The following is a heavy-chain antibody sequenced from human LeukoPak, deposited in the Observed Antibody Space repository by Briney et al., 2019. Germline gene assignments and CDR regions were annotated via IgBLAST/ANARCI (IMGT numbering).Heavy chain of an antibody. CDR1: GFTFSSYA. V-gene: IGHV3-23*01. CDR2: ISGSGGST. Sequence: GGSLRLSCAASGFTFSSYAMSWVRQAPGKGLEWVSAISGSGGSTYYADSVKGRFTVSRDNSKNTLYLQMNSLRAEDTAVYYCARDTRSDIVVVPAAIILDYWGQGTLVTVSS. D-gene: IGHD2-2*02. CDR3: ARDTRSDIVVVPAAIILDY. J-gene: IGHJ4*02.